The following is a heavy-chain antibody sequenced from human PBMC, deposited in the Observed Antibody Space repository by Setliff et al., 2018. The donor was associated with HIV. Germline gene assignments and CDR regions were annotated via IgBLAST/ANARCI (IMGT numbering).Heavy chain of an antibody. J-gene: IGHJ5*01. CDR3: AMLDTSDYFRNNWFDS. D-gene: IGHD3-22*01. CDR1: GDSIITYY. V-gene: IGHV4-4*08. Sequence: KTSETLSLTCTVSGDSIITYYWTWIRQPPGKGLEWIGYIHHSGSSDYNPSLKSRVTISVDTSKNQFSLKLSSVTAADTAVYYCAMLDTSDYFRNNWFDSWGQGTLVTVSS. CDR2: IHHSGSS.